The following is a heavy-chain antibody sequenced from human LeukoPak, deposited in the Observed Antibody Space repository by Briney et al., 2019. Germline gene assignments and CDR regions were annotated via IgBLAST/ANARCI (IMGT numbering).Heavy chain of an antibody. V-gene: IGHV3-30*18. CDR1: GFTFSRYG. J-gene: IGHJ4*02. CDR3: AKDRDILTGYLDY. CDR2: ISYDGSNK. Sequence: GGSLRLSCAASGFTFSRYGMHWVRQAPGKGLEWVAVISYDGSNKYYVNSVKGRFTISKDNSKNTLYLQMNSLRAEDTAVYYCAKDRDILTGYLDYWGQGTLVTVSS. D-gene: IGHD3-9*01.